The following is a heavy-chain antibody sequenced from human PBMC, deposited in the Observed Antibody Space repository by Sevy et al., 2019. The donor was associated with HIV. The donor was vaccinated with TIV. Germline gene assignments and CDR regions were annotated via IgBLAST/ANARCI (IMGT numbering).Heavy chain of an antibody. CDR1: GFTFSSYA. CDR2: ISGSGGST. V-gene: IGHV3-23*01. J-gene: IGHJ6*02. Sequence: GGSLRLSCAASGFTFSSYAMSWVRQAPGKGLEWVSAISGSGGSTYYADSVKGRFTISRDNSKNTLYLQMNSLRAEDTAVYYCARDHPYYDFWSGSYFYYYYYGMDVWGQGTTVTVSS. D-gene: IGHD3-3*01. CDR3: ARDHPYYDFWSGSYFYYYYYGMDV.